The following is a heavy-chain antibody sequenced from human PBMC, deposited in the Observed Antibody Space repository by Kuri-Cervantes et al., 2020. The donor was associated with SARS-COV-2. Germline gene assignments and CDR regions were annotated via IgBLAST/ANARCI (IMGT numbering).Heavy chain of an antibody. CDR3: ARDVAAGRAYYYYMDV. V-gene: IGHV3-21*01. CDR1: GFTFSSYS. D-gene: IGHD6-13*01. CDR2: ISSSSSYI. J-gene: IGHJ6*03. Sequence: LSLTCAASGFTFSSYSMNWVRQAPGKGLEWVSSISSSSSYIYYADSVKGRFTISRDNAKNSLYLQMNSLRAEDTAVYYCARDVAAGRAYYYYMDVWGKGTTVTVS.